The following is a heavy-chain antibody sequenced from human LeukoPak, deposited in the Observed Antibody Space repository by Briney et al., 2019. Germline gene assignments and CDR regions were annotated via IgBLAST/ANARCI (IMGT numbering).Heavy chain of an antibody. CDR2: INPNSGGT. J-gene: IGHJ6*02. Sequence: ASVKVSCKASGYTFTGYCMHWVRQAPGQGLEWMGWINPNSGGTNYAQKFQGRVTMTRDTSISTAYMELSSLRSEDTAVYYCARDRPPTVVAYYGMDVWGQGTTVTVSS. D-gene: IGHD4-23*01. V-gene: IGHV1-2*02. CDR3: ARDRPPTVVAYYGMDV. CDR1: GYTFTGYC.